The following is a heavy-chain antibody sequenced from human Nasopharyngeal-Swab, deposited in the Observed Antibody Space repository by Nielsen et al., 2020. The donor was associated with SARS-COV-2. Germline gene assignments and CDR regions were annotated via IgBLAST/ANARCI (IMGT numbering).Heavy chain of an antibody. D-gene: IGHD2-2*01. J-gene: IGHJ4*02. Sequence: VRQAPGKGLEWVAFIRYDGSNKYYADSVKGRFTIPRDNSKNTLYLQMNSLRAEDTAVYYCAKEGDIVVVPAATNNRRGRREQNFDYWGQGTLVTVSS. V-gene: IGHV3-30*02. CDR3: AKEGDIVVVPAATNNRRGRREQNFDY. CDR2: IRYDGSNK.